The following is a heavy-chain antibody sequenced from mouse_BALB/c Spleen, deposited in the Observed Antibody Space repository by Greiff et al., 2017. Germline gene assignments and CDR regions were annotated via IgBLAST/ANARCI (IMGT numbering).Heavy chain of an antibody. CDR1: GFSLTSYG. D-gene: IGHD2-4*01. CDR3: AKNDDYDDPWFAY. V-gene: IGHV2-5-1*01. CDR2: IWRGGST. Sequence: VQLQQSGPSLVQPSQSLSITCTVSGFSLTSYGVHWVRQSPGKGLEWLGVIWRGGSTDYNAAFMSRLSITKDNSKSQVFFKMNSLQADDTAIYYCAKNDDYDDPWFAYWGQGTLVTVSA. J-gene: IGHJ3*01.